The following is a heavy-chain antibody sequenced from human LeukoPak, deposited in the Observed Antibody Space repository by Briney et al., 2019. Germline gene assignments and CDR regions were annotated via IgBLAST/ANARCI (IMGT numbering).Heavy chain of an antibody. CDR2: INAGNGNT. V-gene: IGHV1-3*01. CDR3: ASSEGDYGDLFDY. J-gene: IGHJ4*02. CDR1: GYTFTSYA. Sequence: ASVKVSCKASGYTFTSYAMHWVRQAPGQRLEWMGWINAGNGNTKYSQKLQGRVTITRDTSASTAYMELSSLRSEDTAVYYCASSEGDYGDLFDYWGQGTLVTVSS. D-gene: IGHD4-17*01.